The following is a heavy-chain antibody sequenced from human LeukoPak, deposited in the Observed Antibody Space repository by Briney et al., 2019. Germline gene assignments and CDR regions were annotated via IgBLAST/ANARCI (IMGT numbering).Heavy chain of an antibody. Sequence: GGSLRLSCAASGFTFSSYNMIWVRQAPGKGLECISYIAFSGSTIHYADSVGGRFTISRDNAKNSLYLQMNSLTAEDTALYYCARVVDGISGADYWGQGTLVTVSS. V-gene: IGHV3-48*01. CDR2: IAFSGSTI. CDR1: GFTFSSYN. J-gene: IGHJ4*02. D-gene: IGHD2-15*01. CDR3: ARVVDGISGADY.